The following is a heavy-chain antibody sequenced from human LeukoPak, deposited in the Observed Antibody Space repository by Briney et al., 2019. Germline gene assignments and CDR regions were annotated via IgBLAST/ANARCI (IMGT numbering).Heavy chain of an antibody. CDR1: GGSFSGYY. D-gene: IGHD2-15*01. J-gene: IGHJ3*02. Sequence: SETLSLTFAVYGGSFSGYYWSWIRPPPGKGLEWIGEINHSGSTNYNPSLNSRVTISVDTSKNQFSLKLSSVTAADTAVYYCARVGVVAANDAFDIWGQGTMVTVSS. CDR3: ARVGVVAANDAFDI. V-gene: IGHV4-34*01. CDR2: INHSGST.